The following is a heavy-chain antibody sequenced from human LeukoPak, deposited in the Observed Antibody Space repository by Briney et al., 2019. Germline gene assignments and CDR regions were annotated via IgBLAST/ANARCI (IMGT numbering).Heavy chain of an antibody. CDR3: ARQTGSGLFILP. V-gene: IGHV4-59*08. CDR2: ISYTGST. J-gene: IGHJ4*02. CDR1: GGSITNYY. D-gene: IGHD3/OR15-3a*01. Sequence: SETLSLTCSVSGGSITNYYWSWIRQPPGKEVEWIGDISYTGSTNYNPSLRSRVTISLDTSQNQFSLRLTSVTAADTAVYYCARQTGSGLFILPGGQGTLVTVSS.